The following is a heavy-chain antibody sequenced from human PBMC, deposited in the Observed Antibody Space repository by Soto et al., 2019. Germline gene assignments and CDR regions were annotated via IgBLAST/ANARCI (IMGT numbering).Heavy chain of an antibody. V-gene: IGHV4-31*03. D-gene: IGHD2-15*01. CDR1: GGSISSGGYY. CDR2: IYYSGST. CDR3: ARCSGGSKRDWFDP. Sequence: LSLTCTVSGGSISSGGYYWSWIRQHPGKGLEWIGYIYYSGSTYYNPSLKSRVTISVDTSKNQFSLKLSSVTAADTAVYYCARCSGGSKRDWFDPWGQGPLVTVYS. J-gene: IGHJ5*02.